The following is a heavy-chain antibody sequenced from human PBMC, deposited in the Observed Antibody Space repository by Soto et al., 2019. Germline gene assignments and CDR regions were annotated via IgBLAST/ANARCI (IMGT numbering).Heavy chain of an antibody. D-gene: IGHD3-9*01. CDR1: GYTFSTYW. Sequence: GESLKISCKGSGYTFSTYWIGWVRQMPGKGLEWMGMIYPGDSETTYSPSFQGRVNISADKSISTAYLQRSSLKASDTAMYYCITGYYTWFDPWGHGTLVTVSS. CDR3: ITGYYTWFDP. J-gene: IGHJ5*02. V-gene: IGHV5-51*01. CDR2: IYPGDSET.